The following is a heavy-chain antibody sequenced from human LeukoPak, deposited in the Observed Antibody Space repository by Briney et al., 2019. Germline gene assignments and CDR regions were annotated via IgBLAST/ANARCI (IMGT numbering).Heavy chain of an antibody. Sequence: QTGGSLRLSCAASGFTFDDYAMHWVRQAPGKGLEWVSGISWNSGSIGYADSVKGRFTISRDNAKNSLYLQMNSLRAEDTALYYCAKDSYVVAATIDYWGQGTLVPVSS. CDR1: GFTFDDYA. J-gene: IGHJ4*02. CDR2: ISWNSGSI. V-gene: IGHV3-9*01. D-gene: IGHD2-15*01. CDR3: AKDSYVVAATIDY.